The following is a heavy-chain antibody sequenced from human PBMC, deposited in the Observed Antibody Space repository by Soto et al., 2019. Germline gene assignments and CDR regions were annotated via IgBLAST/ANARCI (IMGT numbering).Heavy chain of an antibody. V-gene: IGHV4-59*11. CDR2: IHYSGST. Sequence: QVQLQESGPGLVKPSETLSLTCTISGASISSLYWSWVRQPPGKGLEWIGYIHYSGSTNYNPSLKSRVTILVDTSKNQFSLGLSSVTAADTAVYYCARGGWSMDVWGQGTTVTVSS. J-gene: IGHJ6*02. D-gene: IGHD2-15*01. CDR1: GASISSLY. CDR3: ARGGWSMDV.